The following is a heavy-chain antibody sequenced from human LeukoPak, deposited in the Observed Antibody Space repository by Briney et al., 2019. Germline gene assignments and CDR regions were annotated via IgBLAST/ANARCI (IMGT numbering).Heavy chain of an antibody. CDR2: IWYDGSNK. CDR3: ARAELLWFGELLSPLHY. CDR1: GFTFSSYG. Sequence: PGGSLRLSCAASGFTFSSYGMHWVRQAPGKGLEWVAVIWYDGSNKYYADSVKGRFTISRDNSKNTLYLQMNSLRAEDTAVYYCARAELLWFGELLSPLHYWGQGTLVTVSS. J-gene: IGHJ4*02. D-gene: IGHD3-10*01. V-gene: IGHV3-33*01.